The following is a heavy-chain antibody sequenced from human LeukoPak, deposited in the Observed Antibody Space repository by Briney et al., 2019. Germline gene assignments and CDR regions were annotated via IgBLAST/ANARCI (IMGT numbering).Heavy chain of an antibody. CDR2: ISGSGGST. CDR1: GFTVSSNY. Sequence: GGSLRLSCAASGFTVSSNYMSWVRQAPGKGLEWVSAISGSGGSTYYADSVKGRFTISRDNSKNTLYLQMNSLRAEDTAVYYCAKDRRTIVVVVAATTFDYWGQGTLVTVSS. J-gene: IGHJ4*02. V-gene: IGHV3-23*01. D-gene: IGHD2-15*01. CDR3: AKDRRTIVVVVAATTFDY.